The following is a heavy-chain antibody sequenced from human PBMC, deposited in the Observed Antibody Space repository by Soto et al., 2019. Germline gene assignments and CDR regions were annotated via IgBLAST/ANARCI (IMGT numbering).Heavy chain of an antibody. CDR2: INGDGTIT. J-gene: IGHJ4*02. V-gene: IGHV3-74*01. D-gene: IGHD3-9*01. CDR1: GFTFSSYW. CDR3: ARDGAMTGVFDY. Sequence: GSLRLSCAASGFTFSSYWIHWVRQAPGEGLVWVSRINGDGTITSYADSVKGRFTISRDNAKNTLYLQMNSLRAEDTAVYYCARDGAMTGVFDYWGPGTLVTVSS.